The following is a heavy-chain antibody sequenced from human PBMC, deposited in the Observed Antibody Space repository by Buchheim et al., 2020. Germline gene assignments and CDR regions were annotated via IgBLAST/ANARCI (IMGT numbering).Heavy chain of an antibody. CDR2: MSYDGSNK. V-gene: IGHV3-30*18. CDR3: AKGGYSSSWLLFDR. CDR1: GFTFSNYG. J-gene: IGHJ2*01. D-gene: IGHD6-13*01. Sequence: QVHLVESGGGVVQPGWSLRLSCAASGFTFSNYGMHWVRQAPGKGLEWVAVMSYDGSNKYYADSVKGRFTISRENSKNTLYLQVSSLRVEDTAVYYCAKGGYSSSWLLFDRWGRGTL.